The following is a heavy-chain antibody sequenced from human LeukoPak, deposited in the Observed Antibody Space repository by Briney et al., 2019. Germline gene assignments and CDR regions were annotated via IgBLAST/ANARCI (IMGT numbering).Heavy chain of an antibody. V-gene: IGHV3-48*02. CDR3: ARGAIRYSDY. CDR1: GFTFSSYT. CDR2: ISSSSSAI. Sequence: GGSLRLSCAASGFTFSSYTMNWVRQASGKGLEWVSSISSSSSAIYYAASVKGRFTTSRDNAKNSLYLQMNSLRDEDTAVDYCARGAIRYSDYWGQGTLVTVSS. J-gene: IGHJ4*02. D-gene: IGHD3-9*01.